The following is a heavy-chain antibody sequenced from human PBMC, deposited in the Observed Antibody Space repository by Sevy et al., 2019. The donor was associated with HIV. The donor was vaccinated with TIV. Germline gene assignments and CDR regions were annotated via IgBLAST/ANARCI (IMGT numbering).Heavy chain of an antibody. Sequence: SETLSLTCTVSGASIRDSSYYWAWIRQPPGKGLEWIGNIYSYGETYYNSSLKRRVTISVDTSKNQFSLSLTSVTAADTVIYFCARSMEQQLDAFDIWGQGTMVTVSS. CDR1: GASIRDSSYY. CDR2: IYSYGET. CDR3: ARSMEQQLDAFDI. D-gene: IGHD6-13*01. V-gene: IGHV4-39*01. J-gene: IGHJ3*02.